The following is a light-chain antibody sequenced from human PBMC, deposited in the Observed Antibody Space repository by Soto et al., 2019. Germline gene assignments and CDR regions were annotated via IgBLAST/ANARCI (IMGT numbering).Light chain of an antibody. CDR3: AAWDDSLSGQV. CDR1: SSNIGSNY. V-gene: IGLV1-47*01. J-gene: IGLJ1*01. CDR2: RNN. Sequence: QSVLTQPPSASGTPGQRVTISCSGSSSNIGSNYVYWYRQLPGTAPKLLIYRNNQRPSGVPDRFSGSKSGTSASLAISGLRSEDEAGYYCAAWDDSLSGQVFGTGTKVTVL.